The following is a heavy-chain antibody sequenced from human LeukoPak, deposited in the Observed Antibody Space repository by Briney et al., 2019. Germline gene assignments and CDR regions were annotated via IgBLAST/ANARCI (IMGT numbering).Heavy chain of an antibody. CDR3: ARDLTPAYGLVYYFDY. CDR2: MNPNSGNT. CDR1: GYTFTSYD. Sequence: ASVKVSCKASGYTFTSYDINWVRQATGQGLEWMGWMNPNSGNTGYAQKFQGRVTMTRNTSISTAYMELSSLRSEDTAVYYCARDLTPAYGLVYYFDYWGQGTLVTVSS. D-gene: IGHD3-10*01. J-gene: IGHJ4*02. V-gene: IGHV1-8*01.